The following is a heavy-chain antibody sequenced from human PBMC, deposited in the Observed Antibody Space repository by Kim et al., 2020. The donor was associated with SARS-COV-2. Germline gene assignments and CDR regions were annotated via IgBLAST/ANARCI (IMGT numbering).Heavy chain of an antibody. CDR1: GFTFRTYA. Sequence: GGSLRLSCAASGFTFRTYAMHWVRQAPGKGLEWVATISRSGTNTFYADSAKDRFTFSRANSTNSLSLQMYSLRADAPAVYHCAKDDSDSRNLLYNWFAP. D-gene: IGHD3-22*01. CDR2: ISRSGTNT. J-gene: IGHJ5*02. V-gene: IGHV3-23*01. CDR3: AKDDSDSRNLLYNWFAP.